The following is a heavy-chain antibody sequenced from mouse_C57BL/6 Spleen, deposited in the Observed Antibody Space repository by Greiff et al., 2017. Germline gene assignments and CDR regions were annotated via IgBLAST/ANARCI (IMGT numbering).Heavy chain of an antibody. J-gene: IGHJ2*01. D-gene: IGHD2-14*01. CDR3: ARGVPGYFDY. Sequence: QVQLKESGPELVKPGASVKLSCKASGYTFTSYDINWVKQRPGQGLEWIGWIYPRDGSTKYNEKFKGKATLAVDTSSSTAYMELHSLTSEDSAVYFCARGVPGYFDYWGQGTTLTVSS. V-gene: IGHV1-85*01. CDR2: IYPRDGST. CDR1: GYTFTSYD.